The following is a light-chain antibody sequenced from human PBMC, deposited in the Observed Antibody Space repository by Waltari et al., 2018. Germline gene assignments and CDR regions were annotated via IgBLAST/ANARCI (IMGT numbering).Light chain of an antibody. Sequence: DIQLTQSPSFLSASVGDRVTITCRASQGIRSSLTWYQLKPGKAPMLLIYAASTLQAGVPSRFSARGSGTDFTLTISSLQPEDFAIYYCQQFDIYPITFGGGTKVEIK. CDR2: AAS. CDR1: QGIRSS. V-gene: IGKV1-9*01. J-gene: IGKJ4*01. CDR3: QQFDIYPIT.